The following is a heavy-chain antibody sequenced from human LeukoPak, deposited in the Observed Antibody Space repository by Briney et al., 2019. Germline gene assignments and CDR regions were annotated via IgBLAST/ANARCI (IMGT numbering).Heavy chain of an antibody. V-gene: IGHV3-23*01. CDR2: ISGSGSGDST. CDR3: AKDPTTVSYFDY. Sequence: KPGGSLRLSCAASGFTFSSYAMNWVRQAPGKGLEWVSAISGSGSGDSTYYADSVKGRFTISRDNSKNTLYLQMNSLRAEDTAVYYCAKDPTTVSYFDYWGQGTLVTVSS. J-gene: IGHJ4*02. CDR1: GFTFSSYA. D-gene: IGHD4-17*01.